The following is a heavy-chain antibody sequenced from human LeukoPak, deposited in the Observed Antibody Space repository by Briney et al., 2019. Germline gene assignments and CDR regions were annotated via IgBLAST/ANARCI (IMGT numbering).Heavy chain of an antibody. Sequence: PGRSLRLSCAASGFTFRSYGMHWVRQVPGKGLEWVAIISYDGSVKYYADSVKGRFTISRDSFNDTLYLQMNSLRAEDTAVYYCAKVWTFYGSGSYYNHNPSDYWGQGTLVTVSS. V-gene: IGHV3-30*18. CDR3: AKVWTFYGSGSYYNHNPSDY. J-gene: IGHJ4*02. CDR1: GFTFRSYG. D-gene: IGHD3-10*01. CDR2: ISYDGSVK.